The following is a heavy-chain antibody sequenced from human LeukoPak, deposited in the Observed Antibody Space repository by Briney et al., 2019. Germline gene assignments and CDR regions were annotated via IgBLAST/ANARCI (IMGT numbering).Heavy chain of an antibody. CDR2: ISYSGTTI. V-gene: IGHV3-11*04. Sequence: GGSLRLSCAASGFTVSSNYMSWVRQAPGKGLEWVSYISYSGTTIYYADSVRGRFTISRDNAKNSLYLQMTSLRAEDTAVYYCARGTGYDYWGQGTLVTVSS. J-gene: IGHJ4*02. CDR1: GFTVSSNY. D-gene: IGHD1-1*01. CDR3: ARGTGYDY.